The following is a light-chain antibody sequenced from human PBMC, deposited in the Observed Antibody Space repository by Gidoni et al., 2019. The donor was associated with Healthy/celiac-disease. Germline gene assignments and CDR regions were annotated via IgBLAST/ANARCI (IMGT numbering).Light chain of an antibody. J-gene: IGKJ4*01. Sequence: DIQMPQSPSSLSASVGDRVTITCQASQSISSYLHWYQQKPGKAPKLLIYAASSLQSGVPSRFSGSGSGTDFTLTISSLQPEDFATYYCQQSYSTPLTFGGGTKVDIK. CDR1: QSISSY. CDR2: AAS. CDR3: QQSYSTPLT. V-gene: IGKV1-39*01.